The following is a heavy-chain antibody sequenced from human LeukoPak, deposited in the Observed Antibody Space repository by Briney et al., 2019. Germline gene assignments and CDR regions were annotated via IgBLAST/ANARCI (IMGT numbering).Heavy chain of an antibody. CDR3: TRSGNDYNYYQSPY. Sequence: GGSLRLSCTVSGFTFGENDMSWVRQAPGKGLEWVGIIRSKLYGETTEYAASVKGRFTISRDDDKSIAFLQLNSLKTEDTAVYYCTRSGNDYNYYQSPYWGQRTLVTVAS. V-gene: IGHV3-49*04. J-gene: IGHJ4*02. CDR2: IRSKLYGETT. D-gene: IGHD5-24*01. CDR1: GFTFGEND.